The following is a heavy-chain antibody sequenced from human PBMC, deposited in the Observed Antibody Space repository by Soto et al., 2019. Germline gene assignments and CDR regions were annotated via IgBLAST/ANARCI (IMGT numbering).Heavy chain of an antibody. CDR1: GFTFSSYA. Sequence: VQLLESGGGLVQPGGSLRLSCAASGFTFSSYAMSWVRQAPGKGLEWVSAISGSGGSTYYADSVKGRFTISRDNSKNTLYLQMNSRRAEDTAVYYCAKDLVAAEQLVGGGYYYGMDVWGQGTTVTVSS. J-gene: IGHJ6*02. CDR3: AKDLVAAEQLVGGGYYYGMDV. V-gene: IGHV3-23*01. CDR2: ISGSGGST. D-gene: IGHD6-6*01.